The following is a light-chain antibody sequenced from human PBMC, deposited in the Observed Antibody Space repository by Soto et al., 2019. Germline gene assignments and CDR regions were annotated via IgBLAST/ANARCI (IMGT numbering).Light chain of an antibody. V-gene: IGKV1-39*01. CDR1: QSISSY. J-gene: IGKJ2*01. CDR3: QQSYSTLYT. Sequence: IQLTQSPSSLSACVGDRVTITCRASQSISSYLNWYQQKPGKAPKLLIYAASSLQSGVPSRFSGSGSGTDFTLTISSLQPEDFATYYCQQSYSTLYTFGQGTKVDIK. CDR2: AAS.